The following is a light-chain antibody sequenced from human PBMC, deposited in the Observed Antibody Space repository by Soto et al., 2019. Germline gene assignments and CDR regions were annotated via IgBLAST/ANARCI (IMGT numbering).Light chain of an antibody. CDR3: LQDYNSPRT. Sequence: AIQMTQSPSSLSASVGDRVTITCRASQGIRTELSWYQQKPGKAPNLLISSASTVQTGVPSRFSGSGSGTDFTLTISSLQPEDFATYYCLQDYNSPRTFGGGTKVAIK. V-gene: IGKV1-6*01. CDR1: QGIRTE. J-gene: IGKJ4*01. CDR2: SAS.